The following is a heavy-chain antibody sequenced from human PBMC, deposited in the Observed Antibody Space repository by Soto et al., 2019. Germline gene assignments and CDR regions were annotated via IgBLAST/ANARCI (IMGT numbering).Heavy chain of an antibody. J-gene: IGHJ4*02. V-gene: IGHV3-33*06. Sequence: QVRLAQSGGGVVQPGRSLTLSCAASGYSITNHGMHWVRQAPGKGLEWVALIWAHGTEQYYAGSVKGRFTVSRDTSTNTVYLQMNSLRAEDTARYYCGKDIRSGSIDYWGQGTLVTVSS. CDR3: GKDIRSGSIDY. CDR2: IWAHGTEQ. CDR1: GYSITNHG. D-gene: IGHD1-1*01.